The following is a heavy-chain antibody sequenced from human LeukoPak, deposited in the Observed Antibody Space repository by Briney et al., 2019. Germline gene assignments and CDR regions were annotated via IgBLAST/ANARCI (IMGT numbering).Heavy chain of an antibody. CDR1: GYTFTSYY. D-gene: IGHD2-2*02. CDR2: INPSGGST. Sequence: ASVKVSCKASGYTFTSYYMHWVRQAPGQGLEWMGIINPSGGSTSYAQKFQGRVTMTRDTSTSTVYMELSSLRSEDTAVYYCARASSSGYCSSTSCYISSRQIDYYYMDVWGKGTTVTVSS. V-gene: IGHV1-46*01. J-gene: IGHJ6*03. CDR3: ARASSSGYCSSTSCYISSRQIDYYYMDV.